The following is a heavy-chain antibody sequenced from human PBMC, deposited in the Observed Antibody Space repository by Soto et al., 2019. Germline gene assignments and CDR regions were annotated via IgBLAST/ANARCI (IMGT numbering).Heavy chain of an antibody. Sequence: SVKVSCKASGYTFTSYDINWVRQAPGQGLEWMGGIIPIFGTANYAQKFQGRVTITADESTSTAYMELSSLRSEDTAVYYCASKIFGVVTRDYYYYGMDVWGQGTTVTVSS. CDR3: ASKIFGVVTRDYYYYGMDV. J-gene: IGHJ6*02. V-gene: IGHV1-69*13. D-gene: IGHD3-3*01. CDR1: GYTFTSYD. CDR2: IIPIFGTA.